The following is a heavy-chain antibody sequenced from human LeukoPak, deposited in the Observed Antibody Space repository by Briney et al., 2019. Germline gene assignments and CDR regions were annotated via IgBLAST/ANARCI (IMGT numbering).Heavy chain of an antibody. Sequence: GGSLRLSCAASGFTFSSDWMSWVRQAPGKGLEWVANIKPDGGEKYYVDSVKGRFTISRDNAKNSLFLQMNSLRAEDTALYYCARALGDYYYYYMDVWGKGTTVTVSS. CDR3: ARALGDYYYYYMDV. J-gene: IGHJ6*03. CDR1: GFTFSSDW. V-gene: IGHV3-7*01. D-gene: IGHD3-3*02. CDR2: IKPDGGEK.